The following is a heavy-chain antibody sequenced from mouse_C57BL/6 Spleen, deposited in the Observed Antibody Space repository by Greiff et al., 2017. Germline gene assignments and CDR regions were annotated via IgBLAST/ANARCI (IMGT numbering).Heavy chain of an antibody. J-gene: IGHJ2*01. D-gene: IGHD2-12*01. CDR2: IDPETGGT. CDR3: YYKVGY. CDR1: GYPFTDYE. V-gene: IGHV1-15*01. Sequence: QVQLQQSGAELVRPGASVPLSCKASGYPFTDYEMHWVKQTPVQGLEWIGAIDPETGGTAYNQKFKGKAILTADKSSSTAYMELRSLTSEDSAVYYSYYKVGYWGQGTTLTVSS.